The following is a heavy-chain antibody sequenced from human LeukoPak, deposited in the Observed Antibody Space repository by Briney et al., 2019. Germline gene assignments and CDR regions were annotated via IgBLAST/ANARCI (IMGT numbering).Heavy chain of an antibody. J-gene: IGHJ5*02. CDR1: GGTFSSYA. CDR3: ARGGSSWYDGESTANNWFDP. V-gene: IGHV1-69*13. CDR2: IIPIFGTA. D-gene: IGHD6-13*01. Sequence: GASVKVSCKASGGTFSSYAISWVRQAPGQGLEWMGGIIPIFGTANYAQKFQGRVTITADESTSTAYMELSSLRSEDTAVYYCARGGSSWYDGESTANNWFDPWGQGTLVTVSS.